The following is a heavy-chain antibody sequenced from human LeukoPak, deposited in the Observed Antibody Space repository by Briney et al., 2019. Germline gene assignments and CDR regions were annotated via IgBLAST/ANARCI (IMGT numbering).Heavy chain of an antibody. V-gene: IGHV4-34*01. Sequence: SETLSLTCAVYGGFFCGYYWRWLRQPPGKALEWVGEINHSGSTNYNPTLKSRVTISVDTSKNQFSLKLSSVTAADTAVYYCARSVVVTVMRAFEIWGQGTMATVSS. D-gene: IGHD3-16*02. CDR1: GGFFCGYY. J-gene: IGHJ3*02. CDR3: ARSVVVTVMRAFEI. CDR2: INHSGST.